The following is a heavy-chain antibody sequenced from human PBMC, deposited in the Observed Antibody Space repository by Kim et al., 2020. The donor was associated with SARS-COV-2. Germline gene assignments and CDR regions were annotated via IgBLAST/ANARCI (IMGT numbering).Heavy chain of an antibody. V-gene: IGHV1-18*01. CDR1: GYTFTSYG. Sequence: ASVKVSCKASGYTFTSYGISWVRQAPGQGLEWMGWISAYNGNTNYAQKLQGRVTMTTDTSTSTAYMELRSLRSDDTAVYYCAREYRGYGLERRGSGMDVWGQGTTVTVSS. D-gene: IGHD1-1*01. CDR2: ISAYNGNT. J-gene: IGHJ6*02. CDR3: AREYRGYGLERRGSGMDV.